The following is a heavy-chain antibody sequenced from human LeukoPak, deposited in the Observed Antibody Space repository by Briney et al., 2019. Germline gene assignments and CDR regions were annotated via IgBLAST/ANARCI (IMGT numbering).Heavy chain of an antibody. CDR2: IGGCSFYI. J-gene: IGHJ6*03. CDR1: GFTFSSYV. CDR3: DKGQMVRGVNTSYYMDV. V-gene: IGHV3-23*01. D-gene: IGHD3-10*01. Sequence: GGSLRLSCAASGFTFSSYVMSWVRQAPGKGLEWVSAIGGCSFYIYNAESLKGRFTVSRDNSKNTLYLQLTDLRVEDTAVYYCDKGQMVRGVNTSYYMDVWGKGTTVIVSS.